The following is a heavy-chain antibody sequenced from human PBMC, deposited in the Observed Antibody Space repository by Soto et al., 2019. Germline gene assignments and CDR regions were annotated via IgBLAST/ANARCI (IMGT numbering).Heavy chain of an antibody. CDR1: GVSISSGNW. V-gene: IGHV4-4*02. Sequence: SETLSLTGAVSGVSISSGNWWTWVRQSPQRGLEYIGEIFHDGTANYYPSFERRVAISVDTSKNQFSLKLTSVTAADTAIYFCARLVYDTRLNYMYFDFWGQGTLVTSPQ. J-gene: IGHJ4*02. CDR2: IFHDGTA. CDR3: ARLVYDTRLNYMYFDF. D-gene: IGHD3-10*01.